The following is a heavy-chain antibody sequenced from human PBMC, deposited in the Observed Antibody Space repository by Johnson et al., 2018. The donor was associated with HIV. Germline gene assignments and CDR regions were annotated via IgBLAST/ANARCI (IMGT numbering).Heavy chain of an antibody. D-gene: IGHD1-1*01. CDR2: INWNGGST. CDR1: GFTFDDYG. V-gene: IGHV3-20*04. CDR3: TTRTWSDAFDI. Sequence: VQLVESGGGLVQPGGSLRLSCAASGFTFDDYGMSWVRQAPGKGLEWVSGINWNGGSTGYADSVKVRFTISRDDSKNTLYLQMNSLKTEDTAVYFCTTRTWSDAFDIWGRGTMVTVSS. J-gene: IGHJ3*02.